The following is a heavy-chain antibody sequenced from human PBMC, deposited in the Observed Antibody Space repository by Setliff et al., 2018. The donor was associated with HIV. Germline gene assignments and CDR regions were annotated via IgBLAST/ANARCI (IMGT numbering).Heavy chain of an antibody. CDR3: ASELQGHSSSWPNY. CDR1: GGSFSGYY. J-gene: IGHJ4*02. Sequence: PSETLSLTCAVYGGSFSGYYWSWIRQPPGKGLEWIGRVSSRGDTNYNPSLKSRVTMSVDTSKNQFSLKLRSVTAADTAVYYCASELQGHSSSWPNYWGQGTLVTVSS. V-gene: IGHV4-34*01. D-gene: IGHD6-13*01. CDR2: VSSRGDT.